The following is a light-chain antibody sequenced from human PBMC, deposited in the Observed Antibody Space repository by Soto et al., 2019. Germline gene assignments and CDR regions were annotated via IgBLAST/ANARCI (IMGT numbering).Light chain of an antibody. CDR1: SSDIGFSNS. V-gene: IGLV2-14*03. J-gene: IGLJ2*01. CDR2: GVS. Sequence: QSVLTQPASVSGSPGQSLTISCTGTSSDIGFSNSVSWYQQHPGKPPKLMIYGVSSRPSGVSNRFSGSKSGNTASLTISGLQAEDEATYFCSSYTSSSTYWLFGGGTALTVL. CDR3: SSYTSSSTYWL.